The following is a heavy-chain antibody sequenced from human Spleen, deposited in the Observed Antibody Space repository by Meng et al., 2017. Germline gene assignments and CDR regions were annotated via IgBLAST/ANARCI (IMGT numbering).Heavy chain of an antibody. V-gene: IGHV4-59*08. CDR1: GGPINNYY. Sequence: QVQLQESGPGLVKTSGTLSLTCAVSGGPINNYYWSWIRQPPGKGLEWIGYISYSGATHYNPSLKSRLTISVDTAKNQFSLSLSSVTAADTAVYYCARVVGDCASCYKGWFDPWGQGTLVTVSS. CDR3: ARVVGDCASCYKGWFDP. J-gene: IGHJ5*02. D-gene: IGHD2-2*02. CDR2: ISYSGAT.